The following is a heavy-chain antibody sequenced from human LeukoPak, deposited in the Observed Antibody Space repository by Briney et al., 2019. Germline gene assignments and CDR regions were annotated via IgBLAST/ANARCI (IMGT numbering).Heavy chain of an antibody. J-gene: IGHJ4*02. CDR3: ARDVDGSGSYFY. CDR2: INPNSGGT. CDR1: GYTFTGYY. V-gene: IGHV1-2*02. Sequence: SVKVSCKCSGYTFTGYYMHWVRQAPGQGLEWMGWINPNSGGTNYAQKVQGRVTMTRDNSISTAYVELSRLRSDDTVVYYCARDVDGSGSYFYWGQGTPVTVSS. D-gene: IGHD3-10*01.